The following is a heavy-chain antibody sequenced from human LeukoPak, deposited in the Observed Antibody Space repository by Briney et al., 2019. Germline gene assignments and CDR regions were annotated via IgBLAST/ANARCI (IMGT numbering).Heavy chain of an antibody. D-gene: IGHD3-22*01. J-gene: IGHJ6*02. CDR3: ARHVGNYYDSSGYFYYYYGMDV. V-gene: IGHV4-59*08. CDR1: GGSISSYY. CDR2: IYYSGST. Sequence: SETLSLTCTVSGGSISSYYWSWIRQPLGKGLEWIGYIYYSGSTNYNPSLKSRVTISVDTSKNQFSLKLSSVTAADTAVYYCARHVGNYYDSSGYFYYYYGMDVWGQGTTVTVSS.